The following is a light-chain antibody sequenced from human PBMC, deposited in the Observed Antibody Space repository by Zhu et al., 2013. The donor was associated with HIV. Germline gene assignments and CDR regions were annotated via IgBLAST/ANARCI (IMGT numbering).Light chain of an antibody. CDR1: QDIGRY. CDR2: AAS. Sequence: DIQMTQSPSFLSASRGDRVTITCRASQDIGRYLAWYQQKAGKAPRLLIYAASTLQSGVPSRFSGSGSGAEFTLTISSLQPEDFATYYCHQPYTYPFTFGPGTKVDIK. V-gene: IGKV1-9*01. J-gene: IGKJ3*01. CDR3: HQPYTYPFT.